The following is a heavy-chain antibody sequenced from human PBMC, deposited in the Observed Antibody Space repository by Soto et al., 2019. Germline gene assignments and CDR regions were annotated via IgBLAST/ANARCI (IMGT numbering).Heavy chain of an antibody. J-gene: IGHJ4*02. CDR1: GYTFTSYG. CDR3: ARDQAMAQFDY. V-gene: IGHV1-18*01. CDR2: INAYNGNT. Sequence: QVQLVQSGAEVKKPGASVKVSCKASGYTFTSYGISWVRQAPGQGLEWMGWINAYNGNTKYAQKLQGRVTMTIDTSTSTAYMELRSLSSDDTAVYYCARDQAMAQFDYWGQGTLVTVSS. D-gene: IGHD5-18*01.